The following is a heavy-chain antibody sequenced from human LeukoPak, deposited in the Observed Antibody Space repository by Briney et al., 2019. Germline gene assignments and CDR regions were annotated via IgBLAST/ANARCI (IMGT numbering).Heavy chain of an antibody. CDR1: GFTFSTYW. CDR3: ARDDDWNYEDY. V-gene: IGHV3-7*01. Sequence: GGSLRLSCAASGFTFSTYWMSWIRQAPGKGLQWVANIKQDGSEKYYVDSVKGRFTITRDNAKKSLYLQMNRLRAEDTAVYYCARDDDWNYEDYWGQGTLVTVSS. D-gene: IGHD1-7*01. J-gene: IGHJ4*02. CDR2: IKQDGSEK.